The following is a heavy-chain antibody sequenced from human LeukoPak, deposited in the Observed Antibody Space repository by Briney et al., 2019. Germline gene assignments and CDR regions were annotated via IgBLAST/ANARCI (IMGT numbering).Heavy chain of an antibody. CDR1: GFTFSSYS. Sequence: GGSLRLSCAASGFTFSSYSMNWVRRAPGKGLEWVAVISDDGSNIYYADSVKGRFTISRDNSKNTLYLQMNSLRGEDTAVYYCARESVFDSWGQGTLVTVSS. CDR2: ISDDGSNI. CDR3: ARESVFDS. J-gene: IGHJ4*02. V-gene: IGHV3-30-3*01.